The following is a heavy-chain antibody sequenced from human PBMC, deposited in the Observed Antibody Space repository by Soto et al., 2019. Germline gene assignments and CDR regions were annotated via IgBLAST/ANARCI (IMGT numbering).Heavy chain of an antibody. V-gene: IGHV3-30-3*01. CDR2: ISSDGTDQ. J-gene: IGHJ5*02. CDR3: AREEVELDP. Sequence: QVQLVESGGGVVQPGRSLTLSCVASGFTFSGYSMHWVRQAPGKGLDWVALISSDGTDQYYADSLEGRFTISRDNSKDTLLLQMNSLRPEDTAVDYCAREEVELDPWGQGTLVTVSS. CDR1: GFTFSGYS.